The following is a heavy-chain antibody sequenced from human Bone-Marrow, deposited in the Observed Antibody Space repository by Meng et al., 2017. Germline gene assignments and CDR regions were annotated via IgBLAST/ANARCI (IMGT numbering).Heavy chain of an antibody. CDR1: GGSFSGFY. CDR2: INHSGST. J-gene: IGHJ4*02. D-gene: IGHD6-13*01. Sequence: QGQLRQWGAGLLKPPETLSPTCAVYGGSFSGFYWNWFRQPPGKGLEWIAEINHSGSTNINPSLKSRVTILADTSKNQFSLKVRSVTAADTAVYYCAREAYSTSLSSATGFDYWGQGTLVTVSS. CDR3: AREAYSTSLSSATGFDY. V-gene: IGHV4-34*01.